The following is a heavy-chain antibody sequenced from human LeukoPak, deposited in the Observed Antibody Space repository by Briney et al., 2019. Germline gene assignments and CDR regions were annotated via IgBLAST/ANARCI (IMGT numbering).Heavy chain of an antibody. V-gene: IGHV3-7*01. CDR1: EFTFFTYW. Sequence: LPGGSLRLSCTASEFTFFTYWMSWVRQAPGKGLEWVANIKQDGSEKYYVDSVKGRFTISRDNAMKSLYLQMNSLRVEDTAVYYCASGFLDDFWSGHFWGQGTLVTVSS. D-gene: IGHD3-3*01. J-gene: IGHJ4*02. CDR2: IKQDGSEK. CDR3: ASGFLDDFWSGHF.